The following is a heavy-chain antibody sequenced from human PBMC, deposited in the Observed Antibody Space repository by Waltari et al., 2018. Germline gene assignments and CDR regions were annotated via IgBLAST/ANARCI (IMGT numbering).Heavy chain of an antibody. Sequence: EVQLLESGGGLVQPGGSLKLSCSACGFTFSNHAMSWLRPAPGKGVEWVSVISYDGRTIYPAASVRDRFTISRDNYRNTLYLEMNSLRAEDTAVYYCARDWRRSLEFFDWLLFALDFWGQGTLVAVSS. V-gene: IGHV3-23*01. CDR3: ARDWRRSLEFFDWLLFALDF. D-gene: IGHD3-3*02. CDR2: ISYDGRTI. CDR1: GFTFSNHA. J-gene: IGHJ4*02.